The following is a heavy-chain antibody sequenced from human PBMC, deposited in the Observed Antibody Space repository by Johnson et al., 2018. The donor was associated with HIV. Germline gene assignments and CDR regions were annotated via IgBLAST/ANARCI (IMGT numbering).Heavy chain of an antibody. CDR3: ANGGYSYGYDAFDI. CDR2: ISSSGNTI. D-gene: IGHD5-18*01. V-gene: IGHV3-11*04. J-gene: IGHJ3*02. CDR1: GFTFSDYY. Sequence: QVQLVESGGGLVKPGGSLRLSCAASGFTFSDYYMSWIRQAPGKGLEWVSYISSSGNTIYYADSVKGRFTISRDNSKNTLYLQMNSLRADDTAVYYCANGGYSYGYDAFDIWGQGTMVTVSS.